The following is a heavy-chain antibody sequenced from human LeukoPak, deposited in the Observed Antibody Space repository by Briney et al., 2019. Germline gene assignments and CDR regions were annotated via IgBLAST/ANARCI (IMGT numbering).Heavy chain of an antibody. D-gene: IGHD3-10*01. V-gene: IGHV3-9*01. CDR3: ARVRTTGSYYGMDV. Sequence: GRSLRLSCAASGFTFDDYAMHWVRQAPGKGLEWVSGISWNSGSIAYADSVKGRFTISRDNAKNSLYLQMNSLRPEDTAMYYCARVRTTGSYYGMDVWGQGTTVTVSS. CDR1: GFTFDDYA. CDR2: ISWNSGSI. J-gene: IGHJ6*02.